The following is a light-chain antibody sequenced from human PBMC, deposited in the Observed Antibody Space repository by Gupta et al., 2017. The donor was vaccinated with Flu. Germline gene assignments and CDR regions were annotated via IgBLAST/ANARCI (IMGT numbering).Light chain of an antibody. CDR1: SSNIGSNY. J-gene: IGLJ1*01. CDR3: ATWDDSLSGYV. Sequence: QSVLTPPPSASGTPGQRVTLSCSGSSSNIGSNYVYWYQQLPGTAPKVLIYKNHQRPSGVPDRFSGSKYGTSASLAIGGLRADDEADYYCATWDDSLSGYVFGAGTRVTVL. V-gene: IGLV1-47*01. CDR2: KNH.